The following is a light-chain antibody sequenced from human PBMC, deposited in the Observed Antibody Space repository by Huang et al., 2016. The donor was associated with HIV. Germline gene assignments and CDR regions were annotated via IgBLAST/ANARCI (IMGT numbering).Light chain of an antibody. CDR2: EAS. CDR3: QHYHSFPWT. CDR1: QSIGTW. Sequence: DIQMTQSSATLSASVGDRVTITCRASQSIGTWLAWYQQKPGKAPNLLIYEASTLESGVPSRFSGGGSGTESTLTINSLQPDDFATYYCQHYHSFPWTFGQGTKVEV. V-gene: IGKV1-5*03. J-gene: IGKJ1*01.